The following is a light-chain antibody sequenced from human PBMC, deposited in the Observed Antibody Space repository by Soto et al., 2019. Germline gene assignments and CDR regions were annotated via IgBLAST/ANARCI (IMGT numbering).Light chain of an antibody. J-gene: IGKJ4*01. V-gene: IGKV3-20*01. CDR2: GAS. Sequence: EIVLTQSPGTLSLSPGERATLSCRASQRVSSSYLAWYQQKPGQAPRLLIYGASSRATGIPDRFSGSGSGTDFTFTIIRLEPEDFAVYYCQQYGSSPFTFGGGTKVEIK. CDR3: QQYGSSPFT. CDR1: QRVSSSY.